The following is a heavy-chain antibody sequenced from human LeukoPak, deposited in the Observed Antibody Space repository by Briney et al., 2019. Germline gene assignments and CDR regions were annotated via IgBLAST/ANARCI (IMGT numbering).Heavy chain of an antibody. D-gene: IGHD4-17*01. CDR1: GYSISSGYY. J-gene: IGHJ5*02. CDR3: ARGGRHSPVTSNWFDP. CDR2: IYHSGST. V-gene: IGHV4-38-2*01. Sequence: PSETLSLTCAVSGYSISSGYYWGWIRQPPGKGLEWIGTIYHSGSTYYNSSLKSRVTISVDTSKNHFSLNLNAVTAADTAVYYCARGGRHSPVTSNWFDPWGQGTLVTVSS.